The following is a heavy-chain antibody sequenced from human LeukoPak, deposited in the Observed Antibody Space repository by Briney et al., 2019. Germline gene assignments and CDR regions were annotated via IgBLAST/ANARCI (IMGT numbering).Heavy chain of an antibody. CDR2: IRYDGSNK. D-gene: IGHD4-11*01. V-gene: IGHV3-30*02. CDR3: ANTYSNYDGLDYYMDV. Sequence: GGSLRLSCAASGFTFSSYGMHWVRQAPGKGLEWVAFIRYDGSNKYYADSVKGRFTISRDNSKNTLYLQMNSLRAEDTAVYYCANTYSNYDGLDYYMDVWGKGTTVTVSS. J-gene: IGHJ6*03. CDR1: GFTFSSYG.